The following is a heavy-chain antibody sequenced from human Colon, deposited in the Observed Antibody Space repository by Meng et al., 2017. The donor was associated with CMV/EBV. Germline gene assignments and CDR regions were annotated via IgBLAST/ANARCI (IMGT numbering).Heavy chain of an antibody. V-gene: IGHV3-21*01. CDR2: IGSSGGSI. J-gene: IGHJ4*02. CDR1: GFTFNSYA. Sequence: GESLKISCAASGFTFNSYAMSWVRQVPGKGLEWVASIGSSGGSIYYADSVKGRFTISRDNTGNSVFLQLSSLRGDGTAVYYCARNVDPYWGQGTLVTVSS. CDR3: ARNVDPY. D-gene: IGHD3-16*01.